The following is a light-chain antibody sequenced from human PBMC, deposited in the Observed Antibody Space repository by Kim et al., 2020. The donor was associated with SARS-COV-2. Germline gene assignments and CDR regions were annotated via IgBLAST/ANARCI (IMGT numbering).Light chain of an antibody. Sequence: VSPGQAASITCSGDKLGDKYACWYQQKPGQSPVLVIYQDSKRPSGIPERFSGSNSGNTATLTISGTQAMDEADYYCQAWDSSTVVFGGGTKLTV. CDR3: QAWDSSTVV. J-gene: IGLJ2*01. V-gene: IGLV3-1*01. CDR2: QDS. CDR1: KLGDKY.